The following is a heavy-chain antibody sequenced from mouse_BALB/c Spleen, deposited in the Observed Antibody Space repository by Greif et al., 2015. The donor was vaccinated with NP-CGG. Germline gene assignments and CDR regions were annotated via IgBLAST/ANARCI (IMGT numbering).Heavy chain of an antibody. J-gene: IGHJ4*01. CDR1: GFNIKDTY. Sequence: VQLQQSGAELVKPGASVKLSCTASGFNIKDTYMRWVKQRPEQGLEWIGRIDPANGNTKYDPKFQGKATITADTSSNTAYLQLSSLTSEDTAVYYCAREGYYDGYYGGAMDYWGQGTSVTVSS. CDR3: AREGYYDGYYGGAMDY. CDR2: IDPANGNT. V-gene: IGHV14-3*02. D-gene: IGHD2-3*01.